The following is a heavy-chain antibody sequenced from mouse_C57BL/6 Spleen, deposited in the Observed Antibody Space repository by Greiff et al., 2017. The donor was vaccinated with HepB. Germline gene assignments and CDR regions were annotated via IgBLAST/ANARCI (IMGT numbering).Heavy chain of an antibody. CDR1: GYAFSSYW. CDR3: ARWGPFYAMDY. CDR2: IYPGDGDT. V-gene: IGHV1-80*01. Sequence: QVQLKESGAELVKPGASVKISCKASGYAFSSYWMNWVKQRPGKGLEWIGQIYPGDGDTNYNGKFKGKATLTADKSSSTAYMQLSSLTSEDSAVYFCARWGPFYAMDYWGQGTSVTVSS. J-gene: IGHJ4*01.